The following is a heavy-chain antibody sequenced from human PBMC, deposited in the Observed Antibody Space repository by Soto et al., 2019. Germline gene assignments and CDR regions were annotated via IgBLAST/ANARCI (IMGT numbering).Heavy chain of an antibody. CDR1: GFSLSTRGVG. Sequence: QITLKESGPTLVKPTQTLTLTCTFSGFSLSTRGVGVGCIRKPPGKALAWRALIYWADDKRYIPSLKSSPTITKDAAKNQVVLTRTNIGPVDTPTYYCAHRLAEAGLFDYCGQGTLVPVSS. CDR3: AHRLAEAGLFDY. CDR2: IYWADDK. V-gene: IGHV2-5*02. D-gene: IGHD6-13*01. J-gene: IGHJ4*02.